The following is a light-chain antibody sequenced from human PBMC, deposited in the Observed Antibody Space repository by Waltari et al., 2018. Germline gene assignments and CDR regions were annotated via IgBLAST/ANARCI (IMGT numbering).Light chain of an antibody. Sequence: QSALTQPASVSGSPGQSVTISCTGTSSYRVDYDFVSWYQQPPGKAPKRIIFDVTTRPSGVSNRFSGSKSGSTASLTISGLQAEDEADYFCSSYPRTGTWLFGGGTKLTVL. CDR3: SSYPRTGTWL. CDR2: DVT. V-gene: IGLV2-14*03. CDR1: SSYRVDYDF. J-gene: IGLJ3*02.